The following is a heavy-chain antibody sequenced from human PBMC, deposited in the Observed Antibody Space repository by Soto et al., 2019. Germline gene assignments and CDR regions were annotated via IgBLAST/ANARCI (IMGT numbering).Heavy chain of an antibody. D-gene: IGHD5-12*01. CDR3: ARLESGYDLDY. CDR1: GGSISSSRCH. Sequence: SETLSLTCTVSGGSISSSRCHWGWIRQPPGKGLEWIGYIYYSGSTNYNPSLKSRVTISVDTSKNQFSLKLSSVTAADTAVYYCARLESGYDLDYWGQGTLVTVSS. J-gene: IGHJ4*02. V-gene: IGHV4-61*05. CDR2: IYYSGST.